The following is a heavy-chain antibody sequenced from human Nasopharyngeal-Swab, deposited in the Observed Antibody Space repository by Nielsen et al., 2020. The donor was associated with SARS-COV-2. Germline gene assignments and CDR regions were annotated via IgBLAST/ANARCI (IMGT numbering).Heavy chain of an antibody. CDR2: MNPNSGNT. CDR3: ARAGKIQLLFNSLYYFDY. D-gene: IGHD5-18*01. Sequence: ASVKVSCKASGYTFTSYDINWVRQATGQGLEWMGWMNPNSGNTGYAQKFQGRVTMTRNTSISTAYMELSSLRSEDTAVYYCARAGKIQLLFNSLYYFDYWGQGILVTVSS. CDR1: GYTFTSYD. J-gene: IGHJ4*02. V-gene: IGHV1-8*01.